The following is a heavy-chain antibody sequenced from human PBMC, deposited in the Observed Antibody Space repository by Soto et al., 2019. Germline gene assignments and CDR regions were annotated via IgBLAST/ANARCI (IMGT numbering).Heavy chain of an antibody. CDR3: AKDYFGRYYFDY. Sequence: SLRLSCEASGFTLSSYAMSWVRQAPGKGLEWVSAISGSGGSTYYADSVKGRFTISRDNSKNTLYLQMNSLRAEDTAVYYCAKDYFGRYYFDYWGQGTLVTVSS. CDR2: ISGSGGST. D-gene: IGHD3-10*01. V-gene: IGHV3-23*01. CDR1: GFTLSSYA. J-gene: IGHJ4*02.